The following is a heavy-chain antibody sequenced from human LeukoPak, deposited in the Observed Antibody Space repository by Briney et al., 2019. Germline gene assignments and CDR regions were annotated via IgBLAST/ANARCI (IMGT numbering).Heavy chain of an antibody. CDR1: GFTFSNAW. Sequence: PGGSLRLSCAASGFTFSNAWMSWVRQAPGKGLEWVGRIKSKTDGGTTDYAAPVKGRFTISRDDSKNTLYLQMNSLKTEDTAVDYFSTGTMITFGGVIVRDYWGQGTLVTVSS. D-gene: IGHD3-16*02. J-gene: IGHJ4*02. CDR3: STGTMITFGGVIVRDY. CDR2: IKSKTDGGTT. V-gene: IGHV3-15*01.